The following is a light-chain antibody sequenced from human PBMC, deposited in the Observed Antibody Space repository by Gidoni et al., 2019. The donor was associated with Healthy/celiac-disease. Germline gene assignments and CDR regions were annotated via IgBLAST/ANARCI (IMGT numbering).Light chain of an antibody. V-gene: IGKV1-5*03. J-gene: IGKJ1*01. CDR2: KAS. CDR3: QQYSSYSTT. CDR1: QSISSW. Sequence: DIQMTQSPSTLSASVGDRVTITCRASQSISSWLAWYQQKPGKAPKLLIYKASSLESGVPSRCSGSGSGTEFTLTISSLQPDDFATYYCQQYSSYSTTFGQGTKVEIK.